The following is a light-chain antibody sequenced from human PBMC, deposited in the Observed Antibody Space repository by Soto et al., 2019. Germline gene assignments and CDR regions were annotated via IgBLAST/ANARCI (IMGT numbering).Light chain of an antibody. V-gene: IGKV3D-20*01. CDR2: DGS. Sequence: ELVLTQAQATLSLSPGDRATLSCGASQSVRSSYVAWYQQKAGLAPRLLIYDGSSRASGIPDRFSGSGSGTDFTLTIGRLEPEDFAVYYCQQYDNSSPLSFGGGTKVEMK. CDR1: QSVRSSY. J-gene: IGKJ4*01. CDR3: QQYDNSSPLS.